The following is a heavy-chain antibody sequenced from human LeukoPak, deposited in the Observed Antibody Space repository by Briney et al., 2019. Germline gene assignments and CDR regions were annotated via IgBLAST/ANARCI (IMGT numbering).Heavy chain of an antibody. J-gene: IGHJ4*02. CDR3: ARLGGYSYGPGVSY. Sequence: SETLSLTCTVSGGSISSYYWSWIRQPPGKGLEWIGYIYYSGSTNYNPSLKSRVTISVDTSKNQFSLKLSSVTAADTAVYYCARLGGYSYGPGVSYWGQGTLVTVSS. D-gene: IGHD5-18*01. V-gene: IGHV4-59*12. CDR2: IYYSGST. CDR1: GGSISSYY.